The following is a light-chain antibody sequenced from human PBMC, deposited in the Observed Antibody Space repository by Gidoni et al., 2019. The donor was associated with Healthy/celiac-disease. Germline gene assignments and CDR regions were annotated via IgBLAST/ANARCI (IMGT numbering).Light chain of an antibody. V-gene: IGKV1-6*01. J-gene: IGKJ1*01. Sequence: AIQMTQSPSSVSASVGDRVTITCRASQGIRNDLGWYQQKPGKAPNLLIYAASSLQSGVPSRFSGSGSGTDFTLTISSLQPEDFATYYCLQDYTYPWTFGQGTKVEIK. CDR3: LQDYTYPWT. CDR1: QGIRND. CDR2: AAS.